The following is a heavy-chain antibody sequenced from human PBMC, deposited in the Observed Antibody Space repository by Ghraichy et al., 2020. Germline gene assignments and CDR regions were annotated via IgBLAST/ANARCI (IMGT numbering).Heavy chain of an antibody. Sequence: SVKVSCKASGGTFSSYTISWVRQAPGQGLEWMGRIIPILGIANYAQKFQGRVTITADKSTSTAYMELSSLRSEDTAVYYCASPAPGDRTTPHFDYWGQGTLVTVSS. V-gene: IGHV1-69*02. J-gene: IGHJ4*02. D-gene: IGHD7-27*01. CDR2: IIPILGIA. CDR3: ASPAPGDRTTPHFDY. CDR1: GGTFSSYT.